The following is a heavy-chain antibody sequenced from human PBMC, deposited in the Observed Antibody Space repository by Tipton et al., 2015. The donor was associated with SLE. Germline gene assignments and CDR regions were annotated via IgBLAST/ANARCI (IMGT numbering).Heavy chain of an antibody. J-gene: IGHJ3*02. CDR2: IYYRGTT. Sequence: TLSLTCSASGGSISSGGYYWSWIRQYPGKGLEWIGYIYYRGTTHYNPSLESRASISVDTSRNQFSLNLTSVTAADTAVYYCARDQGGSGFDAFDIWGQGTMVTVSS. CDR1: GGSISSGGYY. CDR3: ARDQGGSGFDAFDI. D-gene: IGHD2-15*01. V-gene: IGHV4-31*03.